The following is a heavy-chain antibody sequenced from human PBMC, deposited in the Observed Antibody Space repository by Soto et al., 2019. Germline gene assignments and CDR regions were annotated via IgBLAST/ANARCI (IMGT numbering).Heavy chain of an antibody. J-gene: IGHJ5*02. CDR3: AREPSSGWYFRWFDP. Sequence: GGSLRLSCAASGFTFSSYGMHWVRQAPGKGLEWVAVIWYDGSNKYYADSVKGRFTISRDNSKNTLYLQMNSLRAEDTAVYYCAREPSSGWYFRWFDPWGQGTLVTVSS. V-gene: IGHV3-33*01. D-gene: IGHD6-19*01. CDR2: IWYDGSNK. CDR1: GFTFSSYG.